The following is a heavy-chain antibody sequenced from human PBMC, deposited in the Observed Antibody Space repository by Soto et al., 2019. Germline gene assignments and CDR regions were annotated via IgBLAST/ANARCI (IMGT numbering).Heavy chain of an antibody. V-gene: IGHV3-9*01. Sequence: EVQLVESGGGLVQPGRSLRLCCAASGFTFGESAMHWVRQAPGKGLEWVSGISWNGDSIGYADSVKGRFTISRDNAKNSLYLQMNSLRTEDTALYYCTKEGSGIYYMYHYYYMDVWVKGTTVTVSS. J-gene: IGHJ6*03. CDR1: GFTFGESA. D-gene: IGHD3-10*01. CDR3: TKEGSGIYYMYHYYYMDV. CDR2: ISWNGDSI.